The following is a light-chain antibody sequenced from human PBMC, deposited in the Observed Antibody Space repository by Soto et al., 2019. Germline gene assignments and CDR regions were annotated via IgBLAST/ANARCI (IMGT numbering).Light chain of an antibody. J-gene: IGLJ2*01. Sequence: QLVLTQSPSASASLGASVKLTCTLSSGHSNYAIAWHQQQPDKGPRYLMKLNTDGSHSKGAGIPDRFSGSSSGAERHLTISSLQSEAEADYYCQTWGTAIHDVVFGGGTKLTVL. V-gene: IGLV4-69*01. CDR3: QTWGTAIHDVV. CDR1: SGHSNYA. CDR2: LNTDGSH.